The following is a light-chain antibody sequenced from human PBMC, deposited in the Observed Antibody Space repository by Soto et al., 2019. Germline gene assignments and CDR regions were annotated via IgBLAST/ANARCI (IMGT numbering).Light chain of an antibody. Sequence: QAVVTQEPSLTVSPGGTVTLTCGSSTGGVTSDHHPYWFQQKPGQAPTTLIYDISVKHSWTPARFSGSLLGDKAALTLSGAQPADEADYYCLLNYNGARVFGGGTQLTVL. CDR3: LLNYNGARV. CDR2: DIS. V-gene: IGLV7-46*01. J-gene: IGLJ3*02. CDR1: TGGVTSDHH.